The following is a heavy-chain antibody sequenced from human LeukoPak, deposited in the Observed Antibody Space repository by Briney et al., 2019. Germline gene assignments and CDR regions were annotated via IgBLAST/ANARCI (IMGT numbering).Heavy chain of an antibody. CDR3: ARELGVVTAIGARYYYGMDV. CDR2: ISHDGTNQ. CDR1: RFIFGTYP. J-gene: IGHJ6*02. Sequence: GGSLRLSCAASRFIFGTYPMHWVRQAPGKGLEWVALISHDGTNQDFADSVKGRFTISRDNSKNTLYLQMNSLRPDDTAVYYCARELGVVTAIGARYYYGMDVWGQGTTVTVSS. D-gene: IGHD2-21*02. V-gene: IGHV3-30-3*01.